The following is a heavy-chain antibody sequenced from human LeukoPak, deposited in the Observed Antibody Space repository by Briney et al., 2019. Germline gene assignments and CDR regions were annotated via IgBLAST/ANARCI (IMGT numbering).Heavy chain of an antibody. CDR2: ISDSGGNT. CDR3: ANDTVKVSTISRVPHYTDV. CDR1: GFTISSYA. V-gene: IGHV3-23*01. J-gene: IGHJ6*03. D-gene: IGHD5/OR15-5a*01. Sequence: GGSLRLSCAASGFTISSYAMSWVRQAPGKGLEWVSGISDSGGNTYYADSVKGRFTISRDNSKNTLYLQMNSLRAEDTAVYYCANDTVKVSTISRVPHYTDVWGKGTTVTISS.